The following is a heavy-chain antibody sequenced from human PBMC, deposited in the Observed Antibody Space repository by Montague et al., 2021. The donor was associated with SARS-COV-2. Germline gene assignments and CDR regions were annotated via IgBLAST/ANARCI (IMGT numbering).Heavy chain of an antibody. CDR2: IYYNGRT. J-gene: IGHJ4*02. CDR1: GGPINGYY. V-gene: IGHV4-59*01. D-gene: IGHD1-26*01. CDR3: ARGTEMGAFDY. Sequence: SETLSLTCTVSGGPINGYYWTWVRQPPGKGLQCTAHIYYNGRTSYIPSLKSRLSVSLDKAKYQFSLELTSVTAADTARYFCARGTEMGAFDYWGQGALVSVSS.